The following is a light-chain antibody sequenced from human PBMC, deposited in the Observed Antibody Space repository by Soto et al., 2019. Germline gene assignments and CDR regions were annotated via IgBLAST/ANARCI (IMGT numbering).Light chain of an antibody. CDR3: QQYHRYWT. J-gene: IGKJ1*01. CDR2: DAS. V-gene: IGKV1-5*01. CDR1: QGIAIW. Sequence: ESPISQSPSTLYAAVGARVTITCRASQGIAIWLSWYQQKPGKAPNLIIYDASNLKSGVPSRFSGSGSGTEFTLTISSLQTDDFSTYYCQQYHRYWTFGQGAKVDTK.